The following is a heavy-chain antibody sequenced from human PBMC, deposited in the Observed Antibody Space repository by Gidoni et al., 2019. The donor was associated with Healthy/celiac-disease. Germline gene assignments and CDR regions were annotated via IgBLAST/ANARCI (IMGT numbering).Heavy chain of an antibody. CDR2: IIGSGGST. D-gene: IGHD3-22*01. V-gene: IGHV3-23*04. Sequence: EVQLVESGGGLVQPGGSLRLSCAASGFTFSSYAMSWVRQAPGKGLEWGSAIIGSGGSTYYADSVKCRFTISRDNSKNTLYLQMNSLRAEDTAVYYCAKETYDSSGYYYPYYYYYGMDVWGQGTTVTVSS. CDR3: AKETYDSSGYYYPYYYYYGMDV. CDR1: GFTFSSYA. J-gene: IGHJ6*02.